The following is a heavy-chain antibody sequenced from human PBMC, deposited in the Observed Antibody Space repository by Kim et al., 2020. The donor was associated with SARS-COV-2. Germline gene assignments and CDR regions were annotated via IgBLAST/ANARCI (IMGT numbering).Heavy chain of an antibody. Sequence: PVKGRITISRDDSKTTLYLQMNSLNTEDTAVYYCTTDQVTYYYDSSGFDYWGQGTLVTVSS. V-gene: IGHV3-15*01. D-gene: IGHD3-22*01. CDR3: TTDQVTYYYDSSGFDY. J-gene: IGHJ4*02.